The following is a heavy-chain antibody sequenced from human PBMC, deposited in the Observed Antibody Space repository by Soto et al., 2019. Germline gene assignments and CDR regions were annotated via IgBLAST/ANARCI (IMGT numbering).Heavy chain of an antibody. D-gene: IGHD3-9*01. CDR3: TRYFRNKGFDY. CDR2: ITGRSDFI. V-gene: IGHV3-11*05. J-gene: IGHJ4*02. CDR1: GFRLSDYY. Sequence: QVQLVESGGGLVTPGGSLRLSCVASGFRLSDYYMTWIRQAPGKGLEWVSYITGRSDFITYADSVRGRFTVSRDNAKNSLYLQMNSLSFDDTALYYCTRYFRNKGFDYWGQGTLVTVSS.